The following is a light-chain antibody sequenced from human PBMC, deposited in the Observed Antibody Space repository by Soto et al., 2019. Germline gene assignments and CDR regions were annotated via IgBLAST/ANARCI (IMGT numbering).Light chain of an antibody. CDR3: QSYDSSLSGGV. J-gene: IGLJ1*01. CDR2: GNN. Sequence: QSALTQPPSVSGAPGQRVTISCTGSGSNIGAGFDVHWYQQLPGTAPKLLVYGNNNRPSGVPDRFSGSKSATSASLAITGLQADDEADYYCQSYDSSLSGGVFGTGTKVTVL. V-gene: IGLV1-40*01. CDR1: GSNIGAGFD.